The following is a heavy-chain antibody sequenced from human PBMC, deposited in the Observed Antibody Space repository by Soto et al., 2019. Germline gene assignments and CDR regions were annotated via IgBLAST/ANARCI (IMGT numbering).Heavy chain of an antibody. Sequence: QVQLQESGPGLVKPSQTLSLTCTVSGGSISSGGYYWSWIRQHPGKGLEWIGYIYYSGSTYYNPSLKSRVTIQVATSKTQFSLQLSSVTAAATAVYYCARGVYRVGRCDPWGQRTLVPVSS. CDR3: ARGVYRVGRCDP. D-gene: IGHD1-26*01. J-gene: IGHJ5*02. CDR1: GGSISSGGYY. V-gene: IGHV4-31*03. CDR2: IYYSGST.